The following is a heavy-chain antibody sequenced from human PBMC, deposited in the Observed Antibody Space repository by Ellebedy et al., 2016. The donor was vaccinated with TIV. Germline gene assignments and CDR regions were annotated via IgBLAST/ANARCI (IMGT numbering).Heavy chain of an antibody. J-gene: IGHJ5*02. CDR1: GYTFTSYY. V-gene: IGHV1-46*01. CDR3: ARDTYIVVVVAATGGQGGPNWFDP. Sequence: ASVKVSCKASGYTFTSYYMHWVRQAPGQGLEWMGIINPSGGSTSYAQKFQGRVTITADKSTSTAYMELSSLRSEDTAVYYCARDTYIVVVVAATGGQGGPNWFDPWGQGTLVTVSS. CDR2: INPSGGST. D-gene: IGHD2-15*01.